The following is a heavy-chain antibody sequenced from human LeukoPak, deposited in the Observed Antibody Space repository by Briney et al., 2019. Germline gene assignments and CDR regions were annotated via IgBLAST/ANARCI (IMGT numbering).Heavy chain of an antibody. CDR1: RFTFRNHG. CDR2: IWYDGSNK. D-gene: IGHD1-26*01. CDR3: ARDRENSYLDY. J-gene: IGHJ4*02. Sequence: PGRSLRLSCAASRFTFRNHGMHWVRQAPGKGLEWVAVIWYDGSNKYYADSVKGRFTISRDNSKNMLFLQMNSLVAEDTAVYYCARDRENSYLDYWGQGTLVTVSS. V-gene: IGHV3-33*01.